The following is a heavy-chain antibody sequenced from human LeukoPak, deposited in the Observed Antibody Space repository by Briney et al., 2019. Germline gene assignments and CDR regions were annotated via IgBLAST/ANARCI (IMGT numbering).Heavy chain of an antibody. CDR3: VRRYSFGPYGMDV. V-gene: IGHV3-53*05. Sequence: TGGSLRLSGAASGFTVSSNYMSWVRQAPGKGLEWVSVIYSGGSTYYADSVKGSFTICRDNSTNALYLQMSRLRAEDTAVYFCVRRYSFGPYGMDVWGQGTTVTVSS. CDR2: IYSGGST. J-gene: IGHJ6*02. CDR1: GFTVSSNY. D-gene: IGHD2-15*01.